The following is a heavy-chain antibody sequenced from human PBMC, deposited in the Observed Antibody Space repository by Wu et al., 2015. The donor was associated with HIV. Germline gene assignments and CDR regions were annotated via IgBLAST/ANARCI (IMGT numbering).Heavy chain of an antibody. CDR1: VTILSSYG. V-gene: IGHV1-18*01. CDR2: ITAYNGNT. CDR3: AREPPSGLYYYMDV. D-gene: IGHD1-14*01. J-gene: IGHJ6*03. Sequence: KPGAVSEGRPARPLVTILSSYGINWVRQTPGQGLEWMGWITAYNGNTNQTRGRLTLTTDTSTNTAYMDLRDLRSGDTGIYFCAREPPSGLYYYMDVWGRGTTVVVS.